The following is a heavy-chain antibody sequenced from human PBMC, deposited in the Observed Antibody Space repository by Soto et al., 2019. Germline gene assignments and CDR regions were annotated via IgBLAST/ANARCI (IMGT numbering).Heavy chain of an antibody. V-gene: IGHV3-23*01. D-gene: IGHD3-3*01. Sequence: EVQLLESGGGLVQPGGSLRLSCAASGFTFSSNAMSWVRQAPGKGLEWVSAISGSGGSTYYADSVKGRFTISRDNSKNTLYLQMNSRRAEDTAVYYCAKDDDFWTPVDYWGQGTLVTVSS. CDR1: GFTFSSNA. CDR3: AKDDDFWTPVDY. J-gene: IGHJ4*02. CDR2: ISGSGGST.